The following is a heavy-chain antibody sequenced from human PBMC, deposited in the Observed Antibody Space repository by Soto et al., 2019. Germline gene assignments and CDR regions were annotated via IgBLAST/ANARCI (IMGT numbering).Heavy chain of an antibody. CDR2: ISAYNGNT. J-gene: IGHJ6*03. CDR1: GYTFTSYG. V-gene: IGHV1-18*01. CDR3: AILGWFGELVHYYYMDV. Sequence: ASVKVSCKASGYTFTSYGISWVRQAPGQGLEWMGWISAYNGNTNYAQKLQGRVTMTTDTSTSTAYKEMRSLRSDDTAVYFCAILGWFGELVHYYYMDVWGKGTTVTVSS. D-gene: IGHD3-10*01.